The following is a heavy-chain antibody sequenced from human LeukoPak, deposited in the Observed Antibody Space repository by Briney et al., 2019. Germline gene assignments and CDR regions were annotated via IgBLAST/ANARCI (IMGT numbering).Heavy chain of an antibody. D-gene: IGHD6-19*01. CDR2: ISAYNGNT. Sequence: ASVKVSCKASGYTFTSYGISWVRQAPGQGLEWMGWISAYNGNTNYTQKLQGRVTMTRDTSISTAYMELSRLRSDDTAVYYCARDLYRIAVAGTNYWGQGTLVTVSS. CDR1: GYTFTSYG. V-gene: IGHV1-18*01. J-gene: IGHJ4*02. CDR3: ARDLYRIAVAGTNY.